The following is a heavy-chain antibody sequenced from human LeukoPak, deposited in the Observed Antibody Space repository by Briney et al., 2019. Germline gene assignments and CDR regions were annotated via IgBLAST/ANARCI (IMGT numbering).Heavy chain of an antibody. CDR1: EYSFTNHW. J-gene: IGHJ5*02. D-gene: IGHD3-16*01. V-gene: IGHV5-51*01. CDR2: IYIGDSDA. Sequence: GESLQISCKGSEYSFTNHWIGWLRQMPGKGPEWMGFIYIGDSDAKYNPSFQGQVTISADKSINTAYLQWSSLRASDTAMYYCARRNPLGGDWLDPWGQGTLVTVSS. CDR3: ARRNPLGGDWLDP.